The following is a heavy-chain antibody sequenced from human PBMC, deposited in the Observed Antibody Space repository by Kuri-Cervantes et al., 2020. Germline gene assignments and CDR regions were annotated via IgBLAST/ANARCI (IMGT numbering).Heavy chain of an antibody. J-gene: IGHJ5*02. V-gene: IGHV2-5*01. D-gene: IGHD3-10*01. CDR2: IYWNDDK. Sequence: SGPTLVKPTQTLTLTCTFSGFSLSTSGVGVGWIRQPPGKALEWLALIYWNDDKRYSPSLKSRLTITKDTSKNQVVLTMTNMDPVDTATYYCAHSQHSYGSGGYYDEPSNRNWFDPWGQGTLVTVSS. CDR3: AHSQHSYGSGGYYDEPSNRNWFDP. CDR1: GFSLSTSGVG.